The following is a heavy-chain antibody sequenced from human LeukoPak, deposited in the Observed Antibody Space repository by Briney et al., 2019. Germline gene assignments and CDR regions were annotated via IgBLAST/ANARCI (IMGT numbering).Heavy chain of an antibody. V-gene: IGHV3-53*01. D-gene: IGHD2-15*01. CDR1: GFTLSSNY. Sequence: PGGSLRLSCAASGFTLSSNYMTWVRQAPGKGLEWVSVIYTGGNTNYAGSVKGRFTISRDNSKNTLYLQMNSLRDEDTAAYYCARAHCSGGSCYFFDYWGQGTLVTVSS. J-gene: IGHJ4*02. CDR3: ARAHCSGGSCYFFDY. CDR2: IYTGGNT.